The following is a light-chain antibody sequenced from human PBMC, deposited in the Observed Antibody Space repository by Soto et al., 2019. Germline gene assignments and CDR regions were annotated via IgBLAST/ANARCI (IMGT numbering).Light chain of an antibody. CDR3: VLNMGSGIWV. J-gene: IGLJ3*02. CDR1: SGSVSTSYY. CDR2: STN. Sequence: QAVVTQEPSISVSPGGTVTLTCGLSSGSVSTSYYPSWYQQTPGQAPRTLIYSTNIRSSGVPDRFPGSILGNKAALTITGAQADDESDYYCVLNMGSGIWVFGGGTKLTVL. V-gene: IGLV8-61*01.